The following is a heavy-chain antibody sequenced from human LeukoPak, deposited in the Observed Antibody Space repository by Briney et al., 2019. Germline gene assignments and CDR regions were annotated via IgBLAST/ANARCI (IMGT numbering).Heavy chain of an antibody. CDR2: INPGSGAT. CDR1: GYTLTGYY. CDR3: ARTPRSIVGATKSIDI. J-gene: IGHJ3*02. D-gene: IGHD1-26*01. V-gene: IGHV1-2*02. Sequence: ASVKVSCKASGYTLTGYYMHWVRQAPGQGLEWMGWINPGSGATNYTQKFQGRFTMTMETSIGTAYMELSSLRSDDTAVYYCARTPRSIVGATKSIDIWGQGTMVTVSS.